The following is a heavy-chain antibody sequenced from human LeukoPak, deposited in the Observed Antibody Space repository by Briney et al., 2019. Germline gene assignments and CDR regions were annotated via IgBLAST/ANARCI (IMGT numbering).Heavy chain of an antibody. CDR2: ISSSNSYI. Sequence: GGSLRLSCAASGSTFSIYTMNWVRQAPGKGLEWVSSISSSNSYIYYADSVKGRFTISRDNAKNSLYLQMNTLRAEDTALYYCARGGRANGVYDVFDIWGQGTIVTVSS. CDR3: ARGGRANGVYDVFDI. D-gene: IGHD2-8*01. J-gene: IGHJ3*02. V-gene: IGHV3-21*01. CDR1: GSTFSIYT.